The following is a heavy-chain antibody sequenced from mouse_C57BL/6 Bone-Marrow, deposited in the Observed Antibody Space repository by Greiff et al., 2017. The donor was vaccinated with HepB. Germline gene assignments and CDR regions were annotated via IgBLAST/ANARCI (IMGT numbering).Heavy chain of an antibody. CDR2: IWTGGGT. D-gene: IGHD2-10*01. CDR3: ARPYYNAMDY. V-gene: IGHV2-9-1*01. CDR1: GFSLTSYA. Sequence: QVQLQQSGPGLVAPSQSLSITCTVSGFSLTSYAIRWVRQPPGKGLEWLGVIWTGGGTNYNSALKSRLSISKDNSKSQVFLKMNSLQTEDTARYYCARPYYNAMDYWGQGTSVTVSS. J-gene: IGHJ4*01.